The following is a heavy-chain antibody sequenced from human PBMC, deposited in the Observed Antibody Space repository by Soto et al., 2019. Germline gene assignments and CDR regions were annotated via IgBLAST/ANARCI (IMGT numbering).Heavy chain of an antibody. J-gene: IGHJ6*01. CDR1: GGTFSSYA. D-gene: IGHD3-3*01. V-gene: IGHV1-69*13. CDR2: IIPIFGTA. Sequence: SVKVSCKASGGTFSSYAISWVRQAPGQGLEWMGGIIPIFGTANYAQKFQGTVKITADESTSTGYMELSSLRSEDTAVYSCARDLRRYYDFWSGYYLYGMD. CDR3: ARDLRRYYDFWSGYYLYGMD.